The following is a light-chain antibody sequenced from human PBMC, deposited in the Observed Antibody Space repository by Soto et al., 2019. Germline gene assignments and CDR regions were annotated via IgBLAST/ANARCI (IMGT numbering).Light chain of an antibody. V-gene: IGKV1-8*01. CDR3: QVYYSYPPAT. Sequence: AIRMTQSPSSLSASTGDRVTITCRASQGISSYLAWYQQKPGKAPKLLIYAASTLQSGVPSRFSGSGSGTDSTLTISCLHSEDFATKYCQVYYSYPPATCGQGTGLDIK. CDR2: AAS. CDR1: QGISSY. J-gene: IGKJ5*01.